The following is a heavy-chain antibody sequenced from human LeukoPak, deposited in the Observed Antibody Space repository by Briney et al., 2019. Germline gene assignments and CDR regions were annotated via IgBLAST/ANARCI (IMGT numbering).Heavy chain of an antibody. V-gene: IGHV3-23*01. D-gene: IGHD6-13*01. CDR3: AKAHGGSSWRGTTDAFDI. Sequence: PGGSLRLSCAASVFTFSIYAMSWVRQAPGEGGEWGSAIIGWVGSTYYADYVKGRFTISRDNSKNTRYLQMKSLRAEDTAVYNCAKAHGGSSWRGTTDAFDIWGQGTMVTVSS. J-gene: IGHJ3*02. CDR2: IIGWVGST. CDR1: VFTFSIYA.